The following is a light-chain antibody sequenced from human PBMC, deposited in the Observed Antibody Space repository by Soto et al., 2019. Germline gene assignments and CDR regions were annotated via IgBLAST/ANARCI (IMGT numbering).Light chain of an antibody. V-gene: IGLV2-14*01. J-gene: IGLJ1*01. CDR1: TSDVGGYNF. CDR2: EVS. CDR3: SSYTSSGTRV. Sequence: QSVLTQPASVSGSPGQSITISCTGTTSDVGGYNFVSWYQLHPGKAPKLMIFEVSNRPSGVSNRFSGSKSCNTASLAISGVQAEDEADYYCSSYTSSGTRVFGTGTKLTVL.